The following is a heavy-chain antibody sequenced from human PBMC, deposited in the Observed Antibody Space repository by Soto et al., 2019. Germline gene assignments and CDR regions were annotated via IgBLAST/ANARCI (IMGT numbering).Heavy chain of an antibody. V-gene: IGHV5-51*01. D-gene: IGHD4-4*01. Sequence: PGESLKISCKGSGYTFTDYWIGWVRQLPGKGLEWMGIIYPGDSDTRYSPSFQGHVTITVDKSTSTAYLQWNTLKASDTAMYYCARHISNVRYYYYAMAVWGQGTRVTASS. CDR1: GYTFTDYW. CDR2: IYPGDSDT. J-gene: IGHJ6*02. CDR3: ARHISNVRYYYYAMAV.